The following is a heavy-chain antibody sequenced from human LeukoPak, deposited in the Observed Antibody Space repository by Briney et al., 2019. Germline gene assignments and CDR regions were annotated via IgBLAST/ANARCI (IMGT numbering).Heavy chain of an antibody. Sequence: SETLSLTCTVSGGSLSGFFCNWIRQPPGKGLEWIGFVFHSGRTDYNPSLKSRVTISADTSNNQFSLRLTSVTAADTAVYYCAKVGGVAVHGYSIGFGYLDYWGQGALVIVSA. V-gene: IGHV4-59*01. CDR2: VFHSGRT. D-gene: IGHD4-11*01. CDR1: GGSLSGFF. CDR3: AKVGGVAVHGYSIGFGYLDY. J-gene: IGHJ4*02.